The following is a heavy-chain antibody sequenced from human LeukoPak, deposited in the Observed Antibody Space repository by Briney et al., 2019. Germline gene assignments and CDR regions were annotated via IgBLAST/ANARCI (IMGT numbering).Heavy chain of an antibody. D-gene: IGHD3-22*01. CDR1: GYTFSDYY. CDR2: INPNSGGT. V-gene: IGHV1-2*02. CDR3: ARDSSGYYPQGFDP. Sequence: ASVKVSCKASGYTFSDYYMHWVRQAPGQGLEWMGWINPNSGGTNYAQKFQGRVTMTRDTSISTAYMELSRLRSDDTAVYYCARDSSGYYPQGFDPWGQGTLVTVSS. J-gene: IGHJ5*02.